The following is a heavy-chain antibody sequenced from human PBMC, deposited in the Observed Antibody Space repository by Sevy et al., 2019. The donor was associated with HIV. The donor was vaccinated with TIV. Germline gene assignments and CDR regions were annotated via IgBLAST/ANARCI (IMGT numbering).Heavy chain of an antibody. CDR1: GGSISSHY. J-gene: IGHJ4*02. CDR3: ARYNFWTGHYDYFDY. D-gene: IGHD3-3*01. CDR2: IDTSGGT. V-gene: IGHV4-4*07. Sequence: SETLSLTCSVSGGSISSHYWSWIRQPAGEGLEWIGRIDTSGGTNYNPSLKTRVTMSRDMSKNQFSLRLSSVTAADTAVYYCARYNFWTGHYDYFDYWGPGALVTVSS.